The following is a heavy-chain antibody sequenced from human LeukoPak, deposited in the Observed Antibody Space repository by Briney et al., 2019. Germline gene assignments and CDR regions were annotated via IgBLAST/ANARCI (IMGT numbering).Heavy chain of an antibody. J-gene: IGHJ5*02. CDR2: IYYSGST. CDR1: GGSISSYY. V-gene: IGHV4-59*08. CDR3: ARRVRGSSSKDNWFDP. Sequence: SETPSLTCTVSGGSISSYYWSWIRQPPGKGLEWIGYIYYSGSTNYNPSLKSRVTISVDTSKNQFSLKLSSVTAADTAVYYCARRVRGSSSKDNWFDPWGQGTLVTVSS. D-gene: IGHD6-13*01.